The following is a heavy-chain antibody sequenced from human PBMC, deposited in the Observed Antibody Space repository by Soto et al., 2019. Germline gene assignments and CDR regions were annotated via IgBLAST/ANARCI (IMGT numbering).Heavy chain of an antibody. CDR1: GFTFRSYA. J-gene: IGHJ4*02. Sequence: EVQLLESGGGLVQPGGSLRISCAASGFTFRSYAMSWVRQAPGKGLEWVSAISGSGGTTYYADSVKGRFTISRDNSKNTLYLQMNRLRAEDTAVYYCEKEAPGGSVFDYWGQGPLVTVSS. CDR3: EKEAPGGSVFDY. V-gene: IGHV3-23*01. D-gene: IGHD3-16*01. CDR2: ISGSGGTT.